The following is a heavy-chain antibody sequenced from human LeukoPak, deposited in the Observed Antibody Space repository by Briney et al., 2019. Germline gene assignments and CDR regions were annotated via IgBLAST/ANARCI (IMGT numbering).Heavy chain of an antibody. V-gene: IGHV4-34*01. J-gene: IGHJ4*02. CDR2: INHSGST. Sequence: SETLSLTCALYGASFSGYYWSWIRQPPGKGLEWIGEINHSGSTNYNPSLKSRVTISVDTSKNQFSLNLSSVTAADTAVYYCARGSQSGILPFDYWGQGTQVTVSS. CDR1: GASFSGYY. CDR3: ARGSQSGILPFDY. D-gene: IGHD6-25*01.